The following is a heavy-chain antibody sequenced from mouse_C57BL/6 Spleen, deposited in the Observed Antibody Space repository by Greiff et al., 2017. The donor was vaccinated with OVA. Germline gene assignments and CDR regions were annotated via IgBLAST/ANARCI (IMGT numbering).Heavy chain of an antibody. V-gene: IGHV1-55*01. CDR2: IYPGSGST. CDR1: GYTFTSYW. CDR3: ARSPYDYDTWFAY. Sequence: VQLQQPGAELVKPGASVKMSCKASGYTFTSYWITWVKQRPGQGLEWIGDIYPGSGSTNYNEKFKSKATLTVDTSSSTAYMQLSSLTSEDSAVYYCARSPYDYDTWFAYWGQGTLVTVSA. J-gene: IGHJ3*01. D-gene: IGHD2-4*01.